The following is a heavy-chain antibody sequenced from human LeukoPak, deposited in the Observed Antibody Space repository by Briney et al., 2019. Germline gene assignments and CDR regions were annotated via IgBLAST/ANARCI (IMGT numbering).Heavy chain of an antibody. CDR3: ARSRYSSSHTHEYYFDY. Sequence: SETLSLTCTVYGGSLSSYYWSWIRQPPGKGLEWIGYIYYSGSTNYNPSLKSRVTISVDTSKNQFSLKLSSVTAADTAVYYCARSRYSSSHTHEYYFDYWGQGTLVTVSS. CDR2: IYYSGST. V-gene: IGHV4-59*01. J-gene: IGHJ4*02. D-gene: IGHD6-6*01. CDR1: GGSLSSYY.